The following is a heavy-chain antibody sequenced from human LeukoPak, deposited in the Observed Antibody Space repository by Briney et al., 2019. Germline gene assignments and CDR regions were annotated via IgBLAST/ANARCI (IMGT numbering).Heavy chain of an antibody. CDR3: ARGSSHLWFGEQMYYFDY. CDR2: IYYSGST. J-gene: IGHJ4*02. Sequence: SETLSLTCAVYGGSFSSYYWSWIRQPPGKGLEWIGYIYYSGSTNYNPSLKSRVTISVDTSKNQFSLKLSSVTAADTAVYYCARGSSHLWFGEQMYYFDYWGLGTLVTVSS. V-gene: IGHV4-59*12. D-gene: IGHD3-10*01. CDR1: GGSFSSYY.